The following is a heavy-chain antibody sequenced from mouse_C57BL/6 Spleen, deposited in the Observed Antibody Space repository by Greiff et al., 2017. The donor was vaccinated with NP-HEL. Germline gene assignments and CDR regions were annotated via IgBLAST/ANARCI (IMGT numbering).Heavy chain of an antibody. V-gene: IGHV5-9-1*02. CDR2: ISSGGDYI. D-gene: IGHD1-1*01. CDR3: TREDYGSSRHWYFDV. Sequence: EVQLVESGEGLVKPGGSLKLSCAASGFTFSSYAMSWVRQTPEKRLEWVAYISSGGDYIYYADTVKGRFTISRDNARNTLYLQMSSLKSEDTAMYYCTREDYGSSRHWYFDVWGTGTTVTVSS. CDR1: GFTFSSYA. J-gene: IGHJ1*03.